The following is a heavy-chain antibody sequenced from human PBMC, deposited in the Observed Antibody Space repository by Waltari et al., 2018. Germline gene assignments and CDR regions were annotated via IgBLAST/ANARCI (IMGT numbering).Heavy chain of an antibody. V-gene: IGHV4-38-2*01. D-gene: IGHD2-2*01. CDR2: IYHSGST. Sequence: QVQLQESGPGLVKPSETLSLTCAVSGYSISSGYYWGWIRPPPGKGLEWIGSIYHSGSTYYNPSLKSRVTISVDTSKNQFSLKLSSVTAADTAVYYCARAPGYCSSTSCYGGYYFDYWGQGTLVTVSS. CDR3: ARAPGYCSSTSCYGGYYFDY. CDR1: GYSISSGYY. J-gene: IGHJ4*02.